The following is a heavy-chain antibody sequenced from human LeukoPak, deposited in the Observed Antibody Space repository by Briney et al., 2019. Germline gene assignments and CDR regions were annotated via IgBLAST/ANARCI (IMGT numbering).Heavy chain of an antibody. Sequence: GGSLRLSCAASGFTFSDYAMSWDRPAPRKGLEWVSTFSASGCRTNYADSVKGRFTLPRNNSKHTLYLQMNSLRAEDTAIHYCAKVPYSDYGSGRPPFMDVWGQGTTVAVSS. V-gene: IGHV3-23*01. CDR2: FSASGCRT. J-gene: IGHJ6*02. D-gene: IGHD3-10*01. CDR3: AKVPYSDYGSGRPPFMDV. CDR1: GFTFSDYA.